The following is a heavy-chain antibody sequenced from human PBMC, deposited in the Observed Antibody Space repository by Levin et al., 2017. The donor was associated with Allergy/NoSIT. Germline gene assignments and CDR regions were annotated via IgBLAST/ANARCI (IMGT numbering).Heavy chain of an antibody. V-gene: IGHV3-73*01. J-gene: IGHJ2*01. CDR3: TRRRHYYDTTGYPDWYFDR. D-gene: IGHD3-22*01. Sequence: GGSLRLSCAASGFTFSGSAMHWVRQASGKGLEWVGRIRSKANTYATAYAASVKGRFTISRDDSKNTAYLQMNSLKTEDTAVYYCTRRRHYYDTTGYPDWYFDRWGRGTLVTVSS. CDR2: IRSKANTYAT. CDR1: GFTFSGSA.